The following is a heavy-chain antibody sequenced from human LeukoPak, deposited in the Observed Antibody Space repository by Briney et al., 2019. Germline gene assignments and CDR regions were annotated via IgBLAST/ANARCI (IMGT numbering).Heavy chain of an antibody. CDR2: ISDSGAST. CDR3: AKGGSSSCYSTIDC. Sequence: PGGSLRLSCAASGFTFSGYALSWIRKAQGKGLDGVPVISDSGASTYYADSVKGRFTISRDNSKNTLSLQMNSLRAEDTAVYYCAKGGSSSCYSTIDCWGQGTLVTVSS. CDR1: GFTFSGYA. J-gene: IGHJ4*02. V-gene: IGHV3-23*01. D-gene: IGHD2-15*01.